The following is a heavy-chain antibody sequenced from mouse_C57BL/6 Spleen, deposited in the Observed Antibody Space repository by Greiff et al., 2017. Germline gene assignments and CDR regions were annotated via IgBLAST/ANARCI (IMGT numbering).Heavy chain of an antibody. D-gene: IGHD3-1*01. Sequence: QVQLKQPGAELVKPGASVKLSCKASGYTFTSYWMQWVKQRPGQGLEWIGEIDPSDSYTNYNQKFKGKATLTVDTSSSTAYMQLSSLTSEDSAVYYCSKRGNSGDSDGFDYWGQGTTLTVSS. CDR3: SKRGNSGDSDGFDY. CDR2: IDPSDSYT. J-gene: IGHJ2*01. CDR1: GYTFTSYW. V-gene: IGHV1-50*01.